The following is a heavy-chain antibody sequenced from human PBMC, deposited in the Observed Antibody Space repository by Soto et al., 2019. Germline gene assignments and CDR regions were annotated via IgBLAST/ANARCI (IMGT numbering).Heavy chain of an antibody. V-gene: IGHV3-30*13. J-gene: IGHJ4*02. CDR1: GFNFNTYF. CDR2: IFPNGRDK. Sequence: QVQLVQSGGGVVQPGRSLRLSCAASGFNFNTYFMHWVRQAPGKGLEWVAMIFPNGRDKEYADSVKGRFTISRDNSNNRMYLQXXXXXXXXXXXXXXXXXXXXXXXCDLAYWGQGALVTVXS. CDR3: XXXXXXXXXCDLAY. D-gene: IGHD2-21*01.